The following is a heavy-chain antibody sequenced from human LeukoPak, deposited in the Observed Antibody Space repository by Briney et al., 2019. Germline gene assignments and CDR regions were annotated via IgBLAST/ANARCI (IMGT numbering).Heavy chain of an antibody. Sequence: ASVKVSCKASGYAFTNHDINWVRQASGQGLEWMGWMNPNSGDTGYAQKFQGRVTMTRDTSISTAYMELSSLTSEDTGMYYCMRGLPETSTTWGQGSLVTVSS. CDR1: GYAFTNHD. CDR2: MNPNSGDT. D-gene: IGHD5/OR15-5a*01. CDR3: MRGLPETSTT. V-gene: IGHV1-8*01. J-gene: IGHJ5*02.